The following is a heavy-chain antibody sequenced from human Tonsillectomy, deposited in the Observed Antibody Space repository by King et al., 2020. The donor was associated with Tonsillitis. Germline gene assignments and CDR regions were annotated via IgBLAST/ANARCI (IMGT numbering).Heavy chain of an antibody. V-gene: IGHV3-30*18. CDR3: AKDALFPDAFWSAATWGMDF. Sequence: VQLVESGGDLVQPGGSLRLSCAASGFTFSSYGMHWVRQAPGKGLEGVSFISSDGSSKYYADTVRGRFTISRDNSEKTVDLHMNSLRAEDTAKYYCAKDALFPDAFWSAATWGMDFSGPGALVTVSS. CDR1: GFTFSSYG. D-gene: IGHD3-3*01. CDR2: ISSDGSSK. J-gene: IGHJ4*02.